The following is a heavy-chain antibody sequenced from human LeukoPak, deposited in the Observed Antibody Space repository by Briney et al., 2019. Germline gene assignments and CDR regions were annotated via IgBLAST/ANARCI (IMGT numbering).Heavy chain of an antibody. V-gene: IGHV3-21*01. CDR3: ARDLPSGVGY. D-gene: IGHD2-8*02. CDR2: ISGSGTST. Sequence: GGSLRLSCAASGFTFSIYAMSWVRQTPGKGLEWVSTISGSGTSTYYADSVKGRFTISRDNAKNSLYLQMNSLRAEDTAVYYCARDLPSGVGYWGQGTLVTVSS. CDR1: GFTFSIYA. J-gene: IGHJ4*02.